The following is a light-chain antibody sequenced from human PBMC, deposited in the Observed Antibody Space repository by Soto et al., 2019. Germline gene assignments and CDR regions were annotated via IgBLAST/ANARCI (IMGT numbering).Light chain of an antibody. J-gene: IGKJ4*01. CDR1: QSISSY. Sequence: DIQMTQSPSSLSASVGDRVTITCRASQSISSYLNWYQQKPGKAPKLLIYAASSLQSGVPSRFSGHGSGTDLTLTISSLQPEDFETYYCQQSYSTPWLTFGGGTKVEIK. CDR3: QQSYSTPWLT. CDR2: AAS. V-gene: IGKV1-39*01.